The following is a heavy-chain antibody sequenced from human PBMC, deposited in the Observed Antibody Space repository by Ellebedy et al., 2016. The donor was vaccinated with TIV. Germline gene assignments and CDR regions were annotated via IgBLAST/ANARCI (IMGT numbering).Heavy chain of an antibody. Sequence: GESLKISXAASGFTFSSYGMHWVRQAPGKGLEWVAVIWYDGSNKYYADSVKGRFTISRDNAKNSLYLQMNSLRAEDTAVYYCARDHGFEGSGYQYNWFDPWGQGTLVTVSS. CDR3: ARDHGFEGSGYQYNWFDP. CDR2: IWYDGSNK. D-gene: IGHD3-22*01. V-gene: IGHV3-33*01. CDR1: GFTFSSYG. J-gene: IGHJ5*02.